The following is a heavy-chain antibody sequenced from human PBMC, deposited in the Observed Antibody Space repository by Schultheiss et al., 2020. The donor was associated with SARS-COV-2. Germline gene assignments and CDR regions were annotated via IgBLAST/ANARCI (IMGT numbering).Heavy chain of an antibody. CDR1: GGSISSYY. Sequence: GSLRLSCTVSGGSISSYYWSWIRQPPGKGLEWIGYIYYSGSTNYNPSLKSRVTISVDTSKNQFSLKLSSVTAADTAVYYCARPGYSGYPWDYYGMDVWGQGTTVTVSS. CDR3: ARPGYSGYPWDYYGMDV. CDR2: IYYSGST. V-gene: IGHV4-59*08. J-gene: IGHJ6*02. D-gene: IGHD5-12*01.